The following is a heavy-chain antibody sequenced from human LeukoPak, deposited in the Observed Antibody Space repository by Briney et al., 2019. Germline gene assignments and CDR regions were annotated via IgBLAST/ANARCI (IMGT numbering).Heavy chain of an antibody. Sequence: GGSLRLSCTASGFTFGDYAMSWLRQAPGKGLEWVGFIRSKAYGGTTEYAASVKGRFTISRDDSKSIAYLQMNSLKTEDTAVYYCTRGKYQENFDYWGQGTLVTVSS. V-gene: IGHV3-49*03. D-gene: IGHD2-2*01. CDR3: TRGKYQENFDY. CDR1: GFTFGDYA. CDR2: IRSKAYGGTT. J-gene: IGHJ4*02.